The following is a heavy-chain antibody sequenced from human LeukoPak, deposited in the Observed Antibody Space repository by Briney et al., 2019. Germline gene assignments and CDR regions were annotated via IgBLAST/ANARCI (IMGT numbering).Heavy chain of an antibody. CDR2: IYYSGST. J-gene: IGHJ3*02. D-gene: IGHD3-22*01. V-gene: IGHV4-59*01. CDR3: AREPPPYYYDSSGYSGAFDI. CDR1: GGSISSYY. Sequence: SETLSLTCTVSGGSISSYYWSWIRQPPGKGLEWIGHIYYSGSTNYNPSLKSRVTISVDTSKNQFSLKLSSVTAADTAVYYCAREPPPYYYDSSGYSGAFDIWGQGTMVTVSS.